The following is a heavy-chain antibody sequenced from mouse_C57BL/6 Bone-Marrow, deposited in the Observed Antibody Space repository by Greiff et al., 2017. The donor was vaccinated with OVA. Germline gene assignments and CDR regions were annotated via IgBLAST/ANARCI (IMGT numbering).Heavy chain of an antibody. J-gene: IGHJ1*03. CDR1: GFTFSSYG. Sequence: EVKLVESGGDLVKPGGSLKLSCAASGFTFSSYGMSWVRQTPDKRLEWVATISSGGSYTYYPDSVKGRFTISRDNAKNTLYLQLSSLQSEDTAMYYCARHGGGCYQGYFDVWGTGTTVTVSS. V-gene: IGHV5-6*02. CDR3: ARHGGGCYQGYFDV. D-gene: IGHD1-1*02. CDR2: ISSGGSYT.